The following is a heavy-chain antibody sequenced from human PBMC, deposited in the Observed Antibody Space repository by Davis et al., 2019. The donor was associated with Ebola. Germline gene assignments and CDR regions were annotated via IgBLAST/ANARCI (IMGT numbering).Heavy chain of an antibody. CDR2: ISRSSDTI. V-gene: IGHV3-48*02. J-gene: IGHJ4*02. CDR3: AVHNGDWLQLDF. D-gene: IGHD3-9*01. CDR1: GFTFSSYS. Sequence: PGGSLRLSCAASGFTFSSYSMNWVRQAPGKGLEWVSYISRSSDTIYYADSVRGRFTISRDTAKKSLYLQMNSLRDEDTAVYYCAVHNGDWLQLDFWGQETLVTVSS.